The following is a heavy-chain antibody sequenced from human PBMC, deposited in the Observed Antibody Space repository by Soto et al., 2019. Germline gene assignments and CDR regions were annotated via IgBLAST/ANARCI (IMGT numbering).Heavy chain of an antibody. CDR1: GFVFSAHA. D-gene: IGHD6-25*01. CDR2: ISYDGYSQ. CDR3: AKSIGAKFPRLLDV. J-gene: IGHJ4*02. Sequence: PGGSLRLSCTASGFVFSAHAMHLVRQAPGKGLEWVAHISYDGYSQYYGDSVKGRFTVSRENSENAIHRQMTTPTTEDTDVYYCAKSIGAKFPRLLDVWGQGTLVTVSS. V-gene: IGHV3-30-3*02.